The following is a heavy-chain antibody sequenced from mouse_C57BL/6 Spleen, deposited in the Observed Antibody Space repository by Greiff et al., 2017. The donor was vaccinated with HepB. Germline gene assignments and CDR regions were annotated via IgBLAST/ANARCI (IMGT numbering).Heavy chain of an antibody. CDR3: ERRGRTGSSTGAMDY. Sequence: EVRLVESGGGLVKPGGSLKLSCAASGFTFSSYAMSWVRQTPEKRLEWVATISDGGSYTYYPDNVKGRFTISRDNAKNNLYLQMSHLKSEDTAMYYCERRGRTGSSTGAMDYWGQGTSVTVSS. J-gene: IGHJ4*01. CDR2: ISDGGSYT. V-gene: IGHV5-4*03. CDR1: GFTFSSYA. D-gene: IGHD1-1*01.